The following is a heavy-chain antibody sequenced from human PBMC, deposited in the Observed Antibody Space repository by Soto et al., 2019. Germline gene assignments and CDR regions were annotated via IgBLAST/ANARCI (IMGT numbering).Heavy chain of an antibody. CDR3: ARGGPFDWPPAVSYYYYYMEV. Sequence: SETLSLTCAVYGGSFSGYYWSWIRQPPGKGLEWIGEINHSGSTNYNPSLKSRVTISVDTSKNQFSLKLSSVTAADTAVYYCARGGPFDWPPAVSYYYYYMEVWGKGTTVTVSS. CDR2: INHSGST. V-gene: IGHV4-34*01. D-gene: IGHD3-9*01. CDR1: GGSFSGYY. J-gene: IGHJ6*03.